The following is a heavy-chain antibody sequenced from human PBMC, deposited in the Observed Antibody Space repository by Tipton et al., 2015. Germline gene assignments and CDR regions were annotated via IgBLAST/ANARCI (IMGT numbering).Heavy chain of an antibody. CDR1: GFSVSTNY. Sequence: SLRLSCAASGFSVSTNYMTWVRQAPGKGLECVSIMYSDGTTYFADSVKGRFIISRDNAKNSLFLQMNSLRAEDTALYFCAIVRFVGWFASGADAFDIWGQGTMVTVSS. CDR3: AIVRFVGWFASGADAFDI. D-gene: IGHD3-3*01. V-gene: IGHV3-53*01. CDR2: MYSDGTT. J-gene: IGHJ3*02.